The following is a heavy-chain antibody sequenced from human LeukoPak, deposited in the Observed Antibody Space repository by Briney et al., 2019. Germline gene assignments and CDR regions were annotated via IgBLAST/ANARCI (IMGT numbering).Heavy chain of an antibody. D-gene: IGHD3-22*01. Sequence: SVKVSCKASGGTFSSYAISWVRQAPGQGLEWMGGIIPIFGTANYAQKFQGRVTITADKSTSTAYMELSSLRSEDTAVYYCARDVRTHYYDSSGYYWAPDYWGQGTLVTVSS. CDR3: ARDVRTHYYDSSGYYWAPDY. J-gene: IGHJ4*02. V-gene: IGHV1-69*06. CDR2: IIPIFGTA. CDR1: GGTFSSYA.